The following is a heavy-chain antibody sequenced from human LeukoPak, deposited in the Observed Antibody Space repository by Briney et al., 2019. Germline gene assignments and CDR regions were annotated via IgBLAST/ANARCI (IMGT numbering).Heavy chain of an antibody. V-gene: IGHV3-23*01. CDR2: ISGSGGST. Sequence: GGSLRLSCAASGFTFSSYAMSWVRQAPGKGLEWVSAISGSGGSTYYADSVKGRFTISRDNSKNTLYLQMNSLRAEDTAVYYCASGRGYSYGIFYWGQGTLVTVSS. CDR1: GFTFSSYA. J-gene: IGHJ4*02. D-gene: IGHD5-18*01. CDR3: ASGRGYSYGIFY.